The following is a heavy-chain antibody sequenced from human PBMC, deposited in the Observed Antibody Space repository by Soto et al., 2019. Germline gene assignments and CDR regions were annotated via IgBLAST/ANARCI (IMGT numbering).Heavy chain of an antibody. Sequence: LSLTCAVPGGSISSGGYSWSWIRQPPGKGLEWIGYIYHSGSTYYNPSLKSRVTISVDRSKNQFSLKLSSVTAADTAVYYCARGQTPSYGMDVWGQGTTVTVSS. J-gene: IGHJ6*02. CDR3: ARGQTPSYGMDV. V-gene: IGHV4-30-2*01. CDR1: GGSISSGGYS. CDR2: IYHSGST.